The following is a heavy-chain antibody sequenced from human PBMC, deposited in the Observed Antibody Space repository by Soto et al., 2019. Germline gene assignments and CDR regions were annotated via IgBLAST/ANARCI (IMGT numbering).Heavy chain of an antibody. CDR3: ARVLGGGWSPVDY. V-gene: IGHV4-31*03. D-gene: IGHD6-19*01. Sequence: SETLSLTCTVSGGSISSGGYYCSLIRQHPGKGLEWIGYIYHSGSTYYNPSLKSRVTISVDKSKNQFSLKLSSVTAADTAVYYCARVLGGGWSPVDYWGQGTLVTV. J-gene: IGHJ4*02. CDR2: IYHSGST. CDR1: GGSISSGGYY.